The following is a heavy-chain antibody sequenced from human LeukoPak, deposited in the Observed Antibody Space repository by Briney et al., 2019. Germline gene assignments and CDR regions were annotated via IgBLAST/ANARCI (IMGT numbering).Heavy chain of an antibody. D-gene: IGHD5-12*01. J-gene: IGHJ3*02. Sequence: ASVKVSCKASGYTFTSYGISWVRQAPGQGLEWMGWISAYNGNTNYAQKLQGRVTMTTDTSTSTAYMELRSLRSDDTAMYYCARTSAAGLPNAFDIWGQGTMVTVSS. CDR1: GYTFTSYG. V-gene: IGHV1-18*01. CDR3: ARTSAAGLPNAFDI. CDR2: ISAYNGNT.